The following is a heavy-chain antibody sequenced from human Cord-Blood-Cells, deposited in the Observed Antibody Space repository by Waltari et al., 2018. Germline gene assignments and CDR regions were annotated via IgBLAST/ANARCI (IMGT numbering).Heavy chain of an antibody. CDR2: ISPDSGGT. Sequence: QVQLVQSGAEVKKPGASVKVSCTASGYTFTGYYMHWVRQSHGQGLEWMGWISPDSGGTNYAQKFQGRVTMTRDTSISTAYMELSRLRSDDTAVYYCARARSKRTFDIWGQGTMVTVSS. D-gene: IGHD5-12*01. CDR1: GYTFTGYY. CDR3: ARARSKRTFDI. J-gene: IGHJ3*02. V-gene: IGHV1-2*02.